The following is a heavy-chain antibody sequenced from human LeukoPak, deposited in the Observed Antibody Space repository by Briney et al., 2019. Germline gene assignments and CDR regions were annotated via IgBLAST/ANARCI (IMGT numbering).Heavy chain of an antibody. CDR2: INPNSGGT. CDR1: GYTFTGYY. CDR3: ASVVRFWSGQFFANWFDP. J-gene: IGHJ5*02. V-gene: IGHV1-2*02. Sequence: ASVKVSCKASGYTFTGYYMHWVRQAPGQGLEWMGWINPNSGGTNYAQRFQGRVTMTRDTSISTAYMELSRLRSDDTAVYYCASVVRFWSGQFFANWFDPWGQGTLVTVSS. D-gene: IGHD3-3*01.